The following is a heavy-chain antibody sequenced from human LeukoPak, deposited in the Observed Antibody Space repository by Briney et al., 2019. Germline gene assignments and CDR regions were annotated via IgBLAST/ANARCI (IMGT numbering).Heavy chain of an antibody. J-gene: IGHJ4*02. V-gene: IGHV4-59*12. CDR3: ARAVGTDGYNLWVY. CDR1: GGSISSYY. D-gene: IGHD5-24*01. CDR2: IYYSGST. Sequence: SETLSLTCTVSGGSISSYYWSWIRQPPGKGLERIGYIYYSGSTNYNPSLKSRVTISVDTSKNQFPLKLTSVTAADTAVYYCARAVGTDGYNLWVYWGQGTLVTVSS.